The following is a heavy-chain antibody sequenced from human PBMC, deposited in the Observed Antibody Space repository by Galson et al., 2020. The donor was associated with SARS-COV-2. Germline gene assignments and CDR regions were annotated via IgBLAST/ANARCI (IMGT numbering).Heavy chain of an antibody. V-gene: IGHV4-61*02. D-gene: IGHD3-10*01. CDR2: GYISGTT. J-gene: IGHJ4*02. CDR1: GGSFSSGSYF. Sequence: SETLSLTCTVSGGSFSSGSYFWSWIRQPAGKGLEWIGRGYISGTTNYNPSLKSRVTISVDTSKNQFSLNLSSVTAADTAVYYCARGRYQFGDFIPLDYWGQGILVTVSS. CDR3: ARGRYQFGDFIPLDY.